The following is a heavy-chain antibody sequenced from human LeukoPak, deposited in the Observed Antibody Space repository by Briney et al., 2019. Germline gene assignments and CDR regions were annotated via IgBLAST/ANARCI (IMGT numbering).Heavy chain of an antibody. Sequence: VASVKVSCKASRYTFTGYYMHWVRQAPGQGLEWMGWINPNSGGTNYAQKFQGRVTMTRDTSISTAYMELSRLRSDDTAVYYCARGRGYSYGEDLDYWGQGTLVTVSS. CDR2: INPNSGGT. J-gene: IGHJ4*02. CDR1: RYTFTGYY. CDR3: ARGRGYSYGEDLDY. D-gene: IGHD5-18*01. V-gene: IGHV1-2*02.